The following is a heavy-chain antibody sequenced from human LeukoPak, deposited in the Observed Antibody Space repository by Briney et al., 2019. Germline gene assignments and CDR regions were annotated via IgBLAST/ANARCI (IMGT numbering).Heavy chain of an antibody. CDR3: ARHPNYYDSSGYYKGFDC. Sequence: PGGSLRLSCAASGFTFSSYSMNWVRQAPGKGLEWVSSISSSSSYIYYADSVKGRFTISRDNAKNSLNLQMNSLRAEDTAVYYCARHPNYYDSSGYYKGFDCWGQGTLVTVSS. J-gene: IGHJ4*02. CDR1: GFTFSSYS. V-gene: IGHV3-21*04. D-gene: IGHD3-22*01. CDR2: ISSSSSYI.